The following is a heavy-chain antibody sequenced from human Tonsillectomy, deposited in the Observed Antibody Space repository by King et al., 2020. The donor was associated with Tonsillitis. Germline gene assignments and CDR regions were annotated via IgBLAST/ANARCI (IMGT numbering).Heavy chain of an antibody. D-gene: IGHD6-6*01. CDR3: ARLPRGPPSSSYYYYGMDV. J-gene: IGHJ6*02. V-gene: IGHV5-51*01. CDR1: GYSFTSYW. CDR2: IYPGDSDT. Sequence: VQLVESGAEVKKPGESLKISCKGSGYSFTSYWIGWVRQMPGKGLEWMGIIYPGDSDTRYSPSFQGQVTISADKSISTAYLQWSSLKASDTAMYYCARLPRGPPSSSYYYYGMDVWGQGTTVTVSS.